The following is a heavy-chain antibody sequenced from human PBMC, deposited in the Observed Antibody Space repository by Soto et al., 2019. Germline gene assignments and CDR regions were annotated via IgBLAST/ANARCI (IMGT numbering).Heavy chain of an antibody. J-gene: IGHJ4*02. V-gene: IGHV1-3*01. CDR2: INAGNGNT. Sequence: QVQLVQSGAEVKKPGASVKVSCKASGYTFTSYAMHWVRQAPGQRLEWMGWINAGNGNTKYSQKFQGRVTITRDTSASTADMELSSLRSEDTAVYYCASGYDFWSDPLTFDYWGQGTLVTVSS. CDR1: GYTFTSYA. D-gene: IGHD3-3*01. CDR3: ASGYDFWSDPLTFDY.